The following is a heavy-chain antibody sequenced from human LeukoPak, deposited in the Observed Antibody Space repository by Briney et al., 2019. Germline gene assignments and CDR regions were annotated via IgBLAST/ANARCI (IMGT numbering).Heavy chain of an antibody. J-gene: IGHJ4*02. CDR1: GYTFTGYY. Sequence: GASVKVSCKASGYTFTGYYMHWVRQAPGQGLEWMGWINPNSGGTNYAQKFQGRVTMTRDTSISTAYMELSRLRSDDTAVYYCATRSGSYYVLFDYWGQGTLVTVSS. V-gene: IGHV1-2*02. CDR3: ATRSGSYYVLFDY. CDR2: INPNSGGT. D-gene: IGHD1-26*01.